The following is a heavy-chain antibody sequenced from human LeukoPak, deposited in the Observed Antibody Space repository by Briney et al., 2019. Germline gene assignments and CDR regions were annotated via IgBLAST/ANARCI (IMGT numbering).Heavy chain of an antibody. J-gene: IGHJ5*02. D-gene: IGHD6-13*01. Sequence: SETLSLTCTVSGGSISSYYWSWIRQPPGKGLEWIGYIYYSGSTNHNPSLKSRVTISVDTSKNQFSLKLSSVTAADTAVYYCARTGYSSSWYWFDPWGQGTLVTVSS. V-gene: IGHV4-59*01. CDR2: IYYSGST. CDR3: ARTGYSSSWYWFDP. CDR1: GGSISSYY.